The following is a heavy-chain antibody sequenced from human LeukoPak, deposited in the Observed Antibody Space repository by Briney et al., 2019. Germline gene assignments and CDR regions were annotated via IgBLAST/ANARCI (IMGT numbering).Heavy chain of an antibody. V-gene: IGHV3-21*01. CDR1: GFTFSSYS. D-gene: IGHD1-26*01. CDR2: ISSSSTYI. CDR3: ARDANFIVGANSRDY. Sequence: GGSLRLSCAASGFTFSSYSMNWVRQAPGEGLEWVSSISSSSTYIYYADSMKGRFTISRDNAKNSLYLQMNSLRVEDTAVYYCARDANFIVGANSRDYWGQGTQVTVSS. J-gene: IGHJ4*02.